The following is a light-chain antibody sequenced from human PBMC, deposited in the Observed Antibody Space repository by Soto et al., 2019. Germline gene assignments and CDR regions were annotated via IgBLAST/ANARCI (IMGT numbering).Light chain of an antibody. Sequence: IVLTQSPGTLSLSPGERATLSCRASQTINNIYFAWYQQKPGQAPRLLIYDASNRATGIPARFSGSGSGTDFTLTISSLEPEDFAVYYCQQRSNWPLTFGGGTKVDIK. CDR2: DAS. J-gene: IGKJ4*01. CDR1: QTINNIY. CDR3: QQRSNWPLT. V-gene: IGKV3D-20*02.